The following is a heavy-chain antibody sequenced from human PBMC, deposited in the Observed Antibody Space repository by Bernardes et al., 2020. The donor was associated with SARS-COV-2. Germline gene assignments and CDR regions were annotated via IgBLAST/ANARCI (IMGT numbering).Heavy chain of an antibody. D-gene: IGHD3-10*01. J-gene: IGHJ4*01. CDR2: DSTSGGT. V-gene: IGHV4-61*02. CDR1: GDSISSGSHY. Sequence: SETLSLTCTVSGDSISSGSHYWGWIRQPAGKGLEWIGRDSTSGGTSYNPSLQSRVTISVDTSKNQFSLKLNSVTAADTAVYYCVRVVQDSYGSGIYPQYYDYWG. CDR3: VRVVQDSYGSGIYPQYYDY.